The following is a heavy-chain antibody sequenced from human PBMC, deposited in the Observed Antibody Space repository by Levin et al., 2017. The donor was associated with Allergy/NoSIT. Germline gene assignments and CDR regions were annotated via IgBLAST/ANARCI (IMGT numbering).Heavy chain of an antibody. CDR2: ISAYNGNT. Sequence: PEASVKVSCKASGYTFTSYDINWVRQAPGQGLEWMGWISAYNGNTNYAQKFQGRVTMTTDTSTSTAYMELRSLRSDDTAVYYCARDVGDAFDIWGQGTMVTVSS. CDR3: ARDVGDAFDI. V-gene: IGHV1-18*01. CDR1: GYTFTSYD. D-gene: IGHD1-26*01. J-gene: IGHJ3*02.